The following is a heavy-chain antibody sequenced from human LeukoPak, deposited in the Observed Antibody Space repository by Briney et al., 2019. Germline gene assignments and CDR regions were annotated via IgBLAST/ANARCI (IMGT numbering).Heavy chain of an antibody. CDR1: GYTFTSYA. D-gene: IGHD6-25*01. Sequence: ASVKVSCKASGYTFTSYAMHWVRQAPGQRLEWMGWMNPNSGNTGYAQKFQGRVTMTRNTSISTAYMELSSLRSEDTAVYYCASLRAAYGMDVWGQGTTVTVSS. J-gene: IGHJ6*02. V-gene: IGHV1-8*02. CDR3: ASLRAAYGMDV. CDR2: MNPNSGNT.